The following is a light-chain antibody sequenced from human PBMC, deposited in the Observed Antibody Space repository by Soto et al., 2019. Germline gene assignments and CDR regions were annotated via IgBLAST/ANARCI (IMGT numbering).Light chain of an antibody. CDR3: QTCGTVIFYV. J-gene: IGLJ1*01. CDR2: IKSDGSH. V-gene: IGLV4-69*01. CDR1: SGHSSYA. Sequence: QPVLTQSPSASASLGASVKITCTLSSGHSSYAIAWHQQQPEKGPRYLMKIKSDGSHIKGDGIPDRFSGSSSGAERYLTISSLQSEDEDDYYCQTCGTVIFYVFGTGTKLTVL.